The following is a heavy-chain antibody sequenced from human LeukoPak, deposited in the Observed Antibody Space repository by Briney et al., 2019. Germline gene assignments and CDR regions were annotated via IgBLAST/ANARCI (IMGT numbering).Heavy chain of an antibody. J-gene: IGHJ6*03. Sequence: ASVKLSCKASGGTFSSYAMSWVRQAPGQGLEWMGGIIHIVGTANYAHKLKGRVTITADKSTSTAYMELSSLRSEDTAVYYCARDIKEEMATIHYPFDYYYYYYMDVWGKGTTVTVSS. V-gene: IGHV1-69*06. CDR2: IIHIVGTA. CDR1: GGTFSSYA. D-gene: IGHD5-24*01. CDR3: ARDIKEEMATIHYPFDYYYYYYMDV.